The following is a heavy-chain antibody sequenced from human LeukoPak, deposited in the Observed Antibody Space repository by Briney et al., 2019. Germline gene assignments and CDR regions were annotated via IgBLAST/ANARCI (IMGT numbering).Heavy chain of an antibody. CDR1: GGTFSNYV. V-gene: IGHV1-69*04. CDR2: IIPILGVA. Sequence: SVKVSCKASGGTFSNYVISWVRQAPGQGLEWMGRIIPILGVANYAQKFQGRVTITADKSTSTAYMELSSLRPEDTAVYYCARGGGNIAAAGYWHFDLWGRGTLVTVSS. CDR3: ARGGGNIAAAGYWHFDL. D-gene: IGHD6-13*01. J-gene: IGHJ2*01.